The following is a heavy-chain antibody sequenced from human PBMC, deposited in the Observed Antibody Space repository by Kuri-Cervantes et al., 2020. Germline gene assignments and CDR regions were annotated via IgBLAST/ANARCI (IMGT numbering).Heavy chain of an antibody. D-gene: IGHD3-10*01. Sequence: GESLKISCEASGFTFSGYWMHWVRQVPGKGLVWVARIDSDGSSTIYVDSVKGRFTISRDNSKNTLYLQMNSLRAEDTAVYYCARGGYYYGSGSYYKDYGMDVWGQGTTVTVSS. CDR3: ARGGYYYGSGSYYKDYGMDV. CDR2: IDSDGSST. CDR1: GFTFSGYW. V-gene: IGHV3-74*01. J-gene: IGHJ6*02.